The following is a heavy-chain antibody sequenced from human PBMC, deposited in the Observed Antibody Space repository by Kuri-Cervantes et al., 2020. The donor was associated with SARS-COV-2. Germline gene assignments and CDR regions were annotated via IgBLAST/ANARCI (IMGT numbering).Heavy chain of an antibody. D-gene: IGHD3-3*01. V-gene: IGHV1-24*01. CDR3: ASGGYFGVVTYAFEI. CDR1: GYFLAESS. CDR2: FDPDDAET. J-gene: IGHJ3*02. Sequence: ASVKVSCKVSGYFLAESSIHWVRQAPGRGLEWMGRFDPDDAETNYAQDFRGRVTMTEDTSTDTAYMELRSLRSEDTAVYYCASGGYFGVVTYAFEIWGQGTVVTVSS.